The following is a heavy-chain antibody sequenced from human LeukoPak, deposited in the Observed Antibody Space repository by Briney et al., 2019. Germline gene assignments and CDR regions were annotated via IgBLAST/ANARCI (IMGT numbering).Heavy chain of an antibody. CDR1: GFTFSSYW. CDR3: ANDADPMVRGVNAFDI. CDR2: ISGSGGST. J-gene: IGHJ3*02. Sequence: GGSLRLSCAASGFTFSSYWMSWVRQAPGKGLEWVSAISGSGGSTYYADSVKGRFTISRDNSKNTLYLQMNSLRAEDTAVYYCANDADPMVRGVNAFDIWGQGTMVTVSS. D-gene: IGHD3-10*01. V-gene: IGHV3-23*01.